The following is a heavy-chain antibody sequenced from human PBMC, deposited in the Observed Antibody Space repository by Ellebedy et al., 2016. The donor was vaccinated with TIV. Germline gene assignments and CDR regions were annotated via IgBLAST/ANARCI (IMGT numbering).Heavy chain of an antibody. J-gene: IGHJ4*02. V-gene: IGHV4-39*07. D-gene: IGHD4-23*01. CDR2: IYYSGST. CDR3: ARDRGYGGNSPS. Sequence: SETLSLXCTVSGGSISSSSYYWGWIRQPPGKGLEWIGSIYYSGSTYYNPSLKSRVTISVDTSKNQFSLKLSSVTAADTAVYYCARDRGYGGNSPSWGQGTLVTVSS. CDR1: GGSISSSSYY.